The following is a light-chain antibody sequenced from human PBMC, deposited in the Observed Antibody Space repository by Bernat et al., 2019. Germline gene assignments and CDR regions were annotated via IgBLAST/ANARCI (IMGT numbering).Light chain of an antibody. CDR2: RDN. Sequence: SYELTQPPSMSVSPGQTASITCSGHKLGDKFDCWYQQKPGRSPVLVIYRDNKRPSGIPERFSASNSGNPATLTLSGTQAMDEADYYCQAWDRPSGVFGGGTKLTVL. J-gene: IGLJ3*02. CDR3: QAWDRPSGV. CDR1: KLGDKF. V-gene: IGLV3-1*01.